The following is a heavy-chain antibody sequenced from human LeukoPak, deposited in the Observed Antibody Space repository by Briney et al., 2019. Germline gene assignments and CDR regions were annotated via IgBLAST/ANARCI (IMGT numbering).Heavy chain of an antibody. CDR3: ARARRDGYNYYYYYGMDV. CDR1: GFTFSGYY. CDR2: ISSSGSTI. Sequence: GGSLRLSCAASGFTFSGYYMSWIRQAPGKGLEWVSYISSSGSTIYYADSVKGRFTISRDNAKNSLYLQMNSLRAEDTAVYYCARARRDGYNYYYYYGMDVWGQGTTVTVSS. D-gene: IGHD5-24*01. J-gene: IGHJ6*02. V-gene: IGHV3-11*01.